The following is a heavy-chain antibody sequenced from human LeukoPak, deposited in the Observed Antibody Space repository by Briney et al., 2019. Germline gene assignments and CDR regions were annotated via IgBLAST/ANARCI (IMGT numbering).Heavy chain of an antibody. Sequence: PGGSLRLSCAASGFTFSNYWMHWVRQAPGKGLVWVSRISSDGSSTSYAGSVKGRFTISRDNAKNTLYLQMNSLRAEDTAVYYCARTAYSDYSLGFWGQGTLVTVSS. CDR2: ISSDGSST. CDR1: GFTFSNYW. V-gene: IGHV3-74*01. CDR3: ARTAYSDYSLGF. J-gene: IGHJ4*02. D-gene: IGHD5-12*01.